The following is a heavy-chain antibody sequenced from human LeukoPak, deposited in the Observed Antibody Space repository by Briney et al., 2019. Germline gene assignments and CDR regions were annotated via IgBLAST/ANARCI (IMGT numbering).Heavy chain of an antibody. D-gene: IGHD3-10*01. Sequence: GGSLRLSCAASGSTFSSYWMHWVRQAPGKGLVWVSRINSDGSSTSYADSVKGRFTISRDNAKNTLYLQMNSLRAEYTAVYYCARANVLLWFGELLFWFDPWGQGTLVTVSS. J-gene: IGHJ5*02. CDR1: GSTFSSYW. CDR2: INSDGSST. CDR3: ARANVLLWFGELLFWFDP. V-gene: IGHV3-74*01.